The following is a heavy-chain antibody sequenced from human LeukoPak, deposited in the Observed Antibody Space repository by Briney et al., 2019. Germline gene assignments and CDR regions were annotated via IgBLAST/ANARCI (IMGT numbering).Heavy chain of an antibody. J-gene: IGHJ4*02. D-gene: IGHD1-14*01. CDR2: ISSSSSTI. Sequence: GGSLRLSCAASGFTFSNYAMSWVRQAPGKGLEWVSYISSSSSTIYYADSVKGRFTISRDNAKNSLYLQMNSLRAEDTAVYYCASIPSYRCYWGQGTLVTVSS. CDR3: ASIPSYRCY. CDR1: GFTFSNYA. V-gene: IGHV3-48*01.